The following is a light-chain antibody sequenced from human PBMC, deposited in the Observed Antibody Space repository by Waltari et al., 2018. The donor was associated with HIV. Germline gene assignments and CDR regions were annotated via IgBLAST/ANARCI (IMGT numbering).Light chain of an antibody. CDR2: TDN. CDR1: IPNNGSNT. J-gene: IGLJ3*02. Sequence: QSVLTQLPSASGTPGQRVSISCAGRIPNNGSNTVTWYQHLPETDPKLLIYTDNQRPSGVPDRFSGSMSDTSASLAISGLQSEDEADYYCSTWDDGLDGPVFGGGTKLTVL. V-gene: IGLV1-44*01. CDR3: STWDDGLDGPV.